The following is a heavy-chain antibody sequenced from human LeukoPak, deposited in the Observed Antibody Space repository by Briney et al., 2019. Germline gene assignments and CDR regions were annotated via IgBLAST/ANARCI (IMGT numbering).Heavy chain of an antibody. CDR2: IYPGDSDT. CDR3: ARALLWFGAYYFDY. D-gene: IGHD3-10*01. V-gene: IGHV5-51*01. J-gene: IGHJ4*02. CDR1: GYSFTSYW. Sequence: GESLKISCKGSGYSFTSYWIGWLRQMPGKGLEWMGIIYPGDSDTRYSPSFQGQVTISADKSISTAYLQWSSLKASDTAMYYCARALLWFGAYYFDYLGQGTLVTVSS.